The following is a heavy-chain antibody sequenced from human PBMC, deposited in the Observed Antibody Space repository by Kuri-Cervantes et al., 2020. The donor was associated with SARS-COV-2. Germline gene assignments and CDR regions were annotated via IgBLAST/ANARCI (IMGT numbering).Heavy chain of an antibody. J-gene: IGHJ5*02. CDR2: INSISSSI. CDR1: GFTFSNYG. CDR3: ARDRGIVVVPAAIWFDP. D-gene: IGHD2-2*01. Sequence: ETLSLTCAVSGFTFSNYGMNWVRQAPGKGLEWVAHINSISSSIGYADSVKGRFTISRDNAKNSLYLQMNSLRAEDTAVYYCARDRGIVVVPAAIWFDPWGQGTLVTVSS. V-gene: IGHV3-48*04.